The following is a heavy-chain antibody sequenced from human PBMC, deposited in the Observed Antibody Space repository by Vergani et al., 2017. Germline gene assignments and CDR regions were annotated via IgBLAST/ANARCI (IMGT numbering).Heavy chain of an antibody. Sequence: EVHLLESGGGLVQPGGSLRLSCAGSEFTFSHFAMSWVRQAPEKGLEWVSFISDGGGSTYYADSGKGRFTISRDNSRNMLYLYMDSLRVEYTAVNYCSRYCTSTSCYVGGLGHYFGMDVWGQGTTVTVSS. D-gene: IGHD2-2*01. V-gene: IGHV3-23*01. J-gene: IGHJ6*02. CDR2: ISDGGGST. CDR3: SRYCTSTSCYVGGLGHYFGMDV. CDR1: EFTFSHFA.